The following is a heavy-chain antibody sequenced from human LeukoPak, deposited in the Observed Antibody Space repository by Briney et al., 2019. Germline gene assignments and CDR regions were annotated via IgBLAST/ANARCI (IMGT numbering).Heavy chain of an antibody. V-gene: IGHV1-18*01. J-gene: IGHJ6*03. CDR1: GYTFTSYG. Sequence: ASVKVSCKASGYTFTSYGISWVRQAPGQGLEWRGWISAYNGNTNYAQKLQGRVTMTTDTSTGTAYMELRSLRSDDTAVYYCARVWVRGVIGYYYYYMDVWGKGTTVTVSS. CDR3: ARVWVRGVIGYYYYYMDV. D-gene: IGHD3-10*01. CDR2: ISAYNGNT.